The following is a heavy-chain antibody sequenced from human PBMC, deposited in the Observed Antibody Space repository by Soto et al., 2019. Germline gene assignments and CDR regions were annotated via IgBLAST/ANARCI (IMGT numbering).Heavy chain of an antibody. V-gene: IGHV3-11*06. CDR2: ISSSSSYT. J-gene: IGHJ3*02. CDR3: ASLAYCGGDCSYGAFDI. D-gene: IGHD2-21*02. CDR1: GFTFSDYY. Sequence: PXGSLILSFAAAGFTFSDYYMSWIRQAPGKGLEWVSYISSSSSYTNYADSVKGRFTISRDNAKNSLYLQMNSLRAEDTAVYYCASLAYCGGDCSYGAFDIWGQGTMVTVSS.